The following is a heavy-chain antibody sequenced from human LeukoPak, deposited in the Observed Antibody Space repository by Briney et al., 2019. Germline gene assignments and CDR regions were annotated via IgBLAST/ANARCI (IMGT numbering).Heavy chain of an antibody. CDR3: ARDRYCSGGSCPNRGDY. CDR2: IIPMFGTA. V-gene: IGHV1-69*06. J-gene: IGHJ4*02. Sequence: ASVKVSCKTSGVTFSSYAISWVRQAPGQGLEWMGGIIPMFGTANYAQKFQGRVTITADKSTSTAFMELSSLRSDDTAVYYCARDRYCSGGSCPNRGDYWGQGTLVTVSS. D-gene: IGHD2-15*01. CDR1: GVTFSSYA.